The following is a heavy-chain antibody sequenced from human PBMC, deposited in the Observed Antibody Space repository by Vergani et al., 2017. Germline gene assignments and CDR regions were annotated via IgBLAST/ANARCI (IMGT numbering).Heavy chain of an antibody. D-gene: IGHD1-26*01. CDR1: GFTFSNYW. CDR2: INSDGDST. V-gene: IGHV3-74*01. J-gene: IGHJ6*03. CDR3: ARDGWELLDYFYYMDV. Sequence: EVQLVESGGGLVQPGGSLRHSCTASGFTFSNYWMQWVRQAPGKGLMWVSRINSDGDSTSYADSVKGRFTISRDNAKNTLYLQMDSLRAEDTAVYYCARDGWELLDYFYYMDVWGKGTTVTVSS.